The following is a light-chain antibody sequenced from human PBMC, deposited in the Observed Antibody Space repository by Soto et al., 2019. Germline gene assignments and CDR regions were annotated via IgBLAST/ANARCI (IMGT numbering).Light chain of an antibody. Sequence: EIVMTQSPATLSVSPGERATLSCRASQSVSSNLGWYQQRPGQAPRLLIYGASTRATGIPARFSGSGSGTEFTLTLSSLQSEDSAVYYCQQYNNWSSITFGQGTRLEIK. CDR1: QSVSSN. V-gene: IGKV3-15*01. CDR2: GAS. J-gene: IGKJ5*01. CDR3: QQYNNWSSIT.